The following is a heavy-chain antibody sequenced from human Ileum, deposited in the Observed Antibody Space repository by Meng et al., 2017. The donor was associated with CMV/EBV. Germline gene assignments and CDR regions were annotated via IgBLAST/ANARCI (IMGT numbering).Heavy chain of an antibody. CDR3: ARGARDSVYQYFDY. V-gene: IGHV3-7*01. CDR2: IRQDGSEI. Sequence: GEALMISCAASGVTFSNYWMSWVRQAPGKGLEGVANIRQDGSEIHCVDSVKGRFTMSRDNVKNSLYLQMNSLRADDTAMYYCARGARDSVYQYFDYWGQGALVTVSS. CDR1: GVTFSNYW. J-gene: IGHJ4*02. D-gene: IGHD3-22*01.